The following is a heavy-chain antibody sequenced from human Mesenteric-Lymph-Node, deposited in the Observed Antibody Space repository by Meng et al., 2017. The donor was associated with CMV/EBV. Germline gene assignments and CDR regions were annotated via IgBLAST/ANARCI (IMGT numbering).Heavy chain of an antibody. CDR2: IKSKTDGGTT. J-gene: IGHJ4*02. CDR1: GFTFSNAW. CDR3: TTERGSIFGVVTQFDY. V-gene: IGHV3-15*01. Sequence: GGSLRLSCAASGFTFSNAWMSWVRQAPGKGLEWVGRIKSKTDGGTTDYAAPVKGRFTISRDDSKNTLYLQMNSLKTEDTAVYYCTTERGSIFGVVTQFDYWGQGTLVTVSS. D-gene: IGHD3-3*02.